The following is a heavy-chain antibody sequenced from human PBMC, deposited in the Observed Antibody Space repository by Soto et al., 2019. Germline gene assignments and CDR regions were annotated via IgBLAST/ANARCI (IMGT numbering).Heavy chain of an antibody. CDR2: IYWDDDR. CDR3: AHRLTSPYYYDGSEYPHVFDI. CDR1: GFSLSTTGVG. J-gene: IGHJ3*02. Sequence: QITLKESGPPLMKPAQTLTLTCTFSGFSLSTTGVGVGWIRQPPGKALEWLALIYWDDDRRYSPSLKSRLTITNDTSKNQVVLRMTNMDPVDTATYYCAHRLTSPYYYDGSEYPHVFDIWGKGTMVTVSS. D-gene: IGHD3-22*01. V-gene: IGHV2-5*02.